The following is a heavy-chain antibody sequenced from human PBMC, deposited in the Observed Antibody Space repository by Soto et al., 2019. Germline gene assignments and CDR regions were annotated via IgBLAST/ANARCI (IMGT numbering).Heavy chain of an antibody. CDR2: INHSGST. J-gene: IGHJ6*02. V-gene: IGHV4-34*01. D-gene: IGHD3-9*01. CDR1: GWSFSGYY. Sequence: PSETLSLTCAVYGWSFSGYYWSWIRQRPGKGLEWIGEINHSGSTNYNPSLKSRVTISVDTSKNQFSLKLSSVTAADTAVYYCARGPPGYDILTGYYKNYYYGMDVWGQGTTVTVSS. CDR3: ARGPPGYDILTGYYKNYYYGMDV.